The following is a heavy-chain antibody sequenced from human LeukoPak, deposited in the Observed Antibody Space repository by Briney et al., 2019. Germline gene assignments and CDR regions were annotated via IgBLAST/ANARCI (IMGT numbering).Heavy chain of an antibody. Sequence: TSATLSLTCTVSGGSISSYYWSWIRQPPGKGLEWIGYIYYSGSTNYNPSLKSRVTISVDTSKNQFSLKLSSVTAADTAVYYCARHYRAMATFDYWGQGTLVTVSS. CDR3: ARHYRAMATFDY. D-gene: IGHD5-24*01. CDR2: IYYSGST. CDR1: GGSISSYY. V-gene: IGHV4-59*08. J-gene: IGHJ4*02.